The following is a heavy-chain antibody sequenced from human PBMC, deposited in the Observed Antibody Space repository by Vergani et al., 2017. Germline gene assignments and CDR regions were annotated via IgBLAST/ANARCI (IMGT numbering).Heavy chain of an antibody. CDR3: ARAGGYYDVWSGYYGMNWFDP. D-gene: IGHD3-3*01. J-gene: IGHJ5*02. Sequence: QVQLVQSGAEVKKPGASVKVSCKASGYTFTGYYMHWVRQPPGQGLEWMGWINPSSGGTNYAQKFQGRVTMTRDTSISTAYMELSRLRSDDTAVYYCARAGGYYDVWSGYYGMNWFDPWGQGTLVTVSS. CDR2: INPSSGGT. V-gene: IGHV1-2*02. CDR1: GYTFTGYY.